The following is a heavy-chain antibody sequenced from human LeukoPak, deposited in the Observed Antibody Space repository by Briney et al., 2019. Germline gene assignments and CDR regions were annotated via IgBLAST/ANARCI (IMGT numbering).Heavy chain of an antibody. Sequence: GGSLRLSCAASGFTLSSYAMSWVRQAPGKGLEWVSAISGSGGSTYYADSVKGRFTISRDNSKNTLYLQMNSLRAEDMAVYYCAKNWFGELLSFFDYWGQGTLVTVSS. CDR1: GFTLSSYA. CDR3: AKNWFGELLSFFDY. D-gene: IGHD3-10*01. CDR2: ISGSGGST. J-gene: IGHJ4*02. V-gene: IGHV3-23*01.